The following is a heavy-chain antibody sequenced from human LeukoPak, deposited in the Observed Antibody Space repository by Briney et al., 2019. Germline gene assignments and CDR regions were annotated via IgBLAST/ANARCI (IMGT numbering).Heavy chain of an antibody. V-gene: IGHV3-30-3*01. CDR2: ISYDGSNK. D-gene: IGHD3-3*01. CDR3: ARDKDYDFWSGYYTTRVYYYGMDV. CDR1: GFTFSSYA. J-gene: IGHJ6*02. Sequence: GGSLRLSCAASGFTFSSYAMHWVRQAPGKGLEWVAVISYDGSNKYYADSVKGRFTISRDNSKNTLYPQMNSLRAEDTAVYYCARDKDYDFWSGYYTTRVYYYGMDVWGQGTTVTVSS.